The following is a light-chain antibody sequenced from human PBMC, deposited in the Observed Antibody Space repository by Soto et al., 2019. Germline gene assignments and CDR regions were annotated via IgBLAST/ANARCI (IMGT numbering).Light chain of an antibody. CDR1: SSDVGGYNY. CDR2: EVN. CDR3: CSGAGSNNYV. V-gene: IGLV2-8*01. Sequence: QSVLTQPPSASGSPGQSVTISCTGTSSDVGGYNYVSWYQQHPGKAPKLVIFEVNKRPSGVPDRFSGSKSGNTASLTVSGLRADDEADYYCCSGAGSNNYVFGTGTKVTVL. J-gene: IGLJ1*01.